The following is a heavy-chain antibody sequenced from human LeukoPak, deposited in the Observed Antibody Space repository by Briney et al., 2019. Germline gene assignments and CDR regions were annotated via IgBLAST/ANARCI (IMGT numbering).Heavy chain of an antibody. CDR3: ARVVRGAVTSNCFDP. CDR2: ISNSVTT. Sequence: SETLSLTCTVSGGSINDYYWTWIRQAPGKGLEWIGYISNSVTTDYNPSLKSRVTMSVDTSNNEFSLRLTSVTAADTAMYYCARVVRGAVTSNCFDPWGQGTLVTVSS. CDR1: GGSINDYY. D-gene: IGHD4-17*01. V-gene: IGHV4-59*01. J-gene: IGHJ5*02.